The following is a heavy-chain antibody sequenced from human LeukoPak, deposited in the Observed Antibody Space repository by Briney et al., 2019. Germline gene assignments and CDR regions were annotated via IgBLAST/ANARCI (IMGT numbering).Heavy chain of an antibody. Sequence: GWSLRLSCAASGFIASNKYMSWVRQAPGKGLEWVSTIRSDGTTDYADSVNGRFTISRDDSKNTVYLQMDSLRVEDTAVYSCARRRGGYGEGELDYWGQGTLVTVSS. J-gene: IGHJ4*02. CDR3: ARRRGGYGEGELDY. CDR2: IRSDGTT. CDR1: GFIASNKY. D-gene: IGHD4-17*01. V-gene: IGHV3-66*04.